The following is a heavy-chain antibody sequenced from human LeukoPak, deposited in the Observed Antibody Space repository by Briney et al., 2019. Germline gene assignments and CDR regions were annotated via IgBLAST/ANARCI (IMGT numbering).Heavy chain of an antibody. D-gene: IGHD1-26*01. Sequence: GRSLRLSCAASGFTFDDYAMHWVRQATGKGLEWVSGISWNSGSIGYADSVKGRFTISRDNAKNSLYLQMNSLRAEDTALYYCAKGRGSYPSFDYWGQGTLVTVSS. CDR1: GFTFDDYA. V-gene: IGHV3-9*01. CDR2: ISWNSGSI. CDR3: AKGRGSYPSFDY. J-gene: IGHJ4*02.